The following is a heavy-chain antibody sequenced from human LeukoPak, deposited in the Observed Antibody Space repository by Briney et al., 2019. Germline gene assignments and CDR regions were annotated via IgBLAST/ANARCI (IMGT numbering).Heavy chain of an antibody. CDR2: INPNSGRT. D-gene: IGHD1/OR15-1a*01. CDR3: AREFRTTTWSYDAFDL. Sequence: ASVKVSCKASGYTFTDYYMHWVRQGPGQGLEWVGWINPNSGRTNYAQKFQDRVTMTRDTSNNTSYMDLSSLTSDDTAVYYCAREFRTTTWSYDAFDLWGQGTMVTVSS. CDR1: GYTFTDYY. V-gene: IGHV1-2*02. J-gene: IGHJ3*01.